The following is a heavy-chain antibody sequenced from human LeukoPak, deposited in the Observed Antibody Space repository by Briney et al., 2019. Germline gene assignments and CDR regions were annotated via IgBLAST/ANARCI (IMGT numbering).Heavy chain of an antibody. Sequence: SETLSLTCTVSGGSISSSSYYWGWIRQPPGKWLEWIVSIYYSGSTYDNPSLKSRVTISVYTSKNQFSLKLSSVTAADTAVYYCARLYRDIVLMVYAMKANWFDPWGQGTLVTVSS. D-gene: IGHD2-8*01. V-gene: IGHV4-39*01. CDR2: IYYSGST. CDR3: ARLYRDIVLMVYAMKANWFDP. J-gene: IGHJ5*02. CDR1: GGSISSSSYY.